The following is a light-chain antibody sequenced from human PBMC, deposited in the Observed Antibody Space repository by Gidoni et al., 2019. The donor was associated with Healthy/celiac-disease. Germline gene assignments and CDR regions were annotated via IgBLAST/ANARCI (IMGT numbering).Light chain of an antibody. CDR3: QSYDSSLSGWV. V-gene: IGLV1-40*01. CDR1: SSNIGAGYD. CDR2: GNS. J-gene: IGLJ3*02. Sequence: QSVLTQPPPVSGAPGQRVTISCNGSSSNIGAGYDVHWYQQLPGTAPKLLIYGNSNRPSGVPDRFSGSKSGTSASLAITGLQAEDEADYYCQSYDSSLSGWVFGGGTKLTVL.